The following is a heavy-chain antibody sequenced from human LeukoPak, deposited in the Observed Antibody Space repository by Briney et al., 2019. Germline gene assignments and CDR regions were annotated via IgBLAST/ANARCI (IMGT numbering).Heavy chain of an antibody. CDR3: ARSIYVWGSYPQGDFDY. Sequence: GGSLRLSCAASGFTFSSYAMHWVRQAPGKGLEWVAVISYDGSNKYYADSVKGRFTISRDNSKNTLYLQMNSLRAEDTAVYYCARSIYVWGSYPQGDFDYWGQGTLVTVSS. D-gene: IGHD3-16*02. V-gene: IGHV3-30-3*01. J-gene: IGHJ4*02. CDR1: GFTFSSYA. CDR2: ISYDGSNK.